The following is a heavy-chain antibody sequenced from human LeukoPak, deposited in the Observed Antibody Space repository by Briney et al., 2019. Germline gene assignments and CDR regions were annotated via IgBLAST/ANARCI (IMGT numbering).Heavy chain of an antibody. CDR2: IYPGDSDT. V-gene: IGHV5-51*01. J-gene: IGHJ3*02. D-gene: IGHD4-17*01. CDR3: ARPSWGHDYGDYFGAFDI. CDR1: GYSFTSYW. Sequence: GESLKISCKGSGYSFTSYWLGWVRQMPGKGLEWMGIIYPGDSDTRYSPSFQGQVTISADKSISTAYLQWSSLKASDTAMYYCARPSWGHDYGDYFGAFDIWGQGTMVTVSS.